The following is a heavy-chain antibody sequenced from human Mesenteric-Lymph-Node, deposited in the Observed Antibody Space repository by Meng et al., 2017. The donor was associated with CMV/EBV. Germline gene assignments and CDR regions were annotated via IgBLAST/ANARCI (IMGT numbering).Heavy chain of an antibody. J-gene: IGHJ4*02. Sequence: GSLRLSCAVSGASISTYYWSWIRQSPEKGLEWIGYIYYTGNTNYNPSLKSRVTISVDTSKNQFSLKLSSVTAADTAVYFCAREHSSSSYSDYWGQGTLVTVSS. CDR3: AREHSSSSYSDY. CDR1: GASISTYY. V-gene: IGHV4-59*12. CDR2: IYYTGNT. D-gene: IGHD6-13*01.